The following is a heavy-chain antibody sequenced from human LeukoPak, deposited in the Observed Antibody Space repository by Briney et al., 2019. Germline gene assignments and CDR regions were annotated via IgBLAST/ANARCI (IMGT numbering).Heavy chain of an antibody. J-gene: IGHJ4*02. Sequence: PSETLSLTCTVSGGSISSGDYYWSWIRQPPGKGLEWIGYIYYSGSTYYNPSLKSRVTISVDTSKNQFSLKLSSVTAADTAVYYCARVGEYCGGDCYDFDYWGQGTLVTVSS. V-gene: IGHV4-30-4*08. CDR3: ARVGEYCGGDCYDFDY. CDR2: IYYSGST. D-gene: IGHD2-21*01. CDR1: GGSISSGDYY.